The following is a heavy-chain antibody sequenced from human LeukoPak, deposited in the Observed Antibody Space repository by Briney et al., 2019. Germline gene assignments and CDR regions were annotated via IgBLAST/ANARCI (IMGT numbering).Heavy chain of an antibody. Sequence: PSETLSLTCTVSGGSISSYYWSWIRQPPGKGLEWIGYIYYSGSTNYNPSLKSRVTISVDTSKNQFSLKLSSVTAADTAVYYCARFSPGRSSFRGFDYWGQGTLVTVSS. CDR2: IYYSGST. D-gene: IGHD3-16*02. CDR1: GGSISSYY. V-gene: IGHV4-59*08. CDR3: ARFSPGRSSFRGFDY. J-gene: IGHJ4*02.